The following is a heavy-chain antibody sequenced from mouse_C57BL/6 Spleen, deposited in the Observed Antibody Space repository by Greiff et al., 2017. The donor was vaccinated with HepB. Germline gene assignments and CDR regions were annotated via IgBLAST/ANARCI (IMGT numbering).Heavy chain of an antibody. J-gene: IGHJ3*01. V-gene: IGHV5-6*01. Sequence: EVQLVESGGDLVKPGGSLKLSCAASGFTFSSYGMSWVRQTPDKRLEWVATISSGGSYTYYPDSVKGRFTISRDNAKNTLYLQMSSLKSEDTAMYYCARPGDYYGSSSAWFAYWGQGTLVTVSA. CDR1: GFTFSSYG. CDR2: ISSGGSYT. D-gene: IGHD1-1*01. CDR3: ARPGDYYGSSSAWFAY.